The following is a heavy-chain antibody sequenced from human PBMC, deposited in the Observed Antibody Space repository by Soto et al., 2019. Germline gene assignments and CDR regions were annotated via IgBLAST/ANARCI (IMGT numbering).Heavy chain of an antibody. CDR1: GGSISSSSYY. V-gene: IGHV4-39*07. Sequence: SETLSLTCTVSGGSISSSSYYWGWIRQPPGKGLEWIGNIYYSVSTNYNPSLKSRVTISVDTSKNQFSLKLSSVTAADTAVYYCARAAPYDFWSGYHAEKTWFDPWGQGTLVTVSS. CDR3: ARAAPYDFWSGYHAEKTWFDP. D-gene: IGHD3-3*01. J-gene: IGHJ5*02. CDR2: IYYSVST.